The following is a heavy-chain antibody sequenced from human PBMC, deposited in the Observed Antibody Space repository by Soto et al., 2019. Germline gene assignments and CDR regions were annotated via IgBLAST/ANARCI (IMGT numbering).Heavy chain of an antibody. D-gene: IGHD5-18*01. CDR3: ARDSACNDSYGYSCSFGMDV. J-gene: IGHJ6*02. CDR2: IYHSGST. Sequence: PSETLSLTCAVSGGSISSSNWWSWVRQPPGKGLEWIGEIYHSGSTNYNPSLKSRVTISVDKSKNQFSLKLSSVTAADTAVYYCARDSACNDSYGYSCSFGMDVWGQGTTVTVSS. V-gene: IGHV4-4*02. CDR1: GGSISSSNW.